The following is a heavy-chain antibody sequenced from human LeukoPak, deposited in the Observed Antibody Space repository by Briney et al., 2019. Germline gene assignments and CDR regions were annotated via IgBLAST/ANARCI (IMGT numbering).Heavy chain of an antibody. CDR1: GFTFSSYG. D-gene: IGHD4-17*01. J-gene: IGHJ4*02. V-gene: IGHV3-30*18. CDR2: ISYDGSNK. CDR3: AKLTTTVNDDY. Sequence: GGSLRLSCAASGFTFSSYGMHWVRQAPGKGLEWVAVISYDGSNKYYADSVKGRFTISRDNSKNTLYLQMNSLRAEDTAVYYCAKLTTTVNDDYWGQGTLVTVSS.